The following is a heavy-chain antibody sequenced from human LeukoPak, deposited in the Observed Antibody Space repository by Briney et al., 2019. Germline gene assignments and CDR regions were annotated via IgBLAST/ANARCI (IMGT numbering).Heavy chain of an antibody. Sequence: GGSLRLSCAASGFTFSSYSMNWVRQAPGKGLEWVSAISGSGGSTYYADSVKGRFTISRDNSKNTLYLQMNSLRAEDTAVYYCAKDLGQWLVPSFDYWGQGTLVTVSS. J-gene: IGHJ4*02. CDR3: AKDLGQWLVPSFDY. CDR1: GFTFSSYS. V-gene: IGHV3-23*01. D-gene: IGHD6-19*01. CDR2: ISGSGGST.